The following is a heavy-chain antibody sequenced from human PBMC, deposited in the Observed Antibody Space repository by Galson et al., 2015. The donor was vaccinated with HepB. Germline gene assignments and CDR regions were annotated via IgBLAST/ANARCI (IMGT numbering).Heavy chain of an antibody. CDR3: ARHTGYSDVGNF. CDR2: IYYSGGT. D-gene: IGHD5-12*01. V-gene: IGHV4-39*01. Sequence: TLSLTCTVSGGSISSSGYYWGWIRQPPGKGLEWIGSIYYSGGTLYSPSLTSRVTISMDTAKDQFSLRLTSVTAADTAVYYCARHTGYSDVGNFWGQGTLVTVSS. CDR1: GGSISSSGYY. J-gene: IGHJ4*02.